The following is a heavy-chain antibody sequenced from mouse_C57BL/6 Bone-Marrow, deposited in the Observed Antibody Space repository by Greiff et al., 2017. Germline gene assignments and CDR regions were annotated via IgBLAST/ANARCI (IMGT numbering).Heavy chain of an antibody. CDR2: IDPSDSYT. CDR3: ARRLLYFDY. CDR1: GYTFTSYW. D-gene: IGHD2-13*01. J-gene: IGHJ2*01. Sequence: QVQLKQPGAELVKPGASVKLSCKASGYTFTSYWMQWVKQRPGQGLEWIGEIDPSDSYTNYTQKFKGKATLTVDTSSSTAYMQLSSLTSEDSAVYYCARRLLYFDYWGQGTTLTVSS. V-gene: IGHV1-50*01.